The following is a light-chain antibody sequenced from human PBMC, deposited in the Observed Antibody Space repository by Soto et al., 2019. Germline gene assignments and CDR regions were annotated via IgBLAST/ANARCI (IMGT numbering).Light chain of an antibody. Sequence: EIVMTQSPATLSVSPGARASLSCRASQSVTHNLAWYQQKPGQAPRLLIYGASTRATGVPARFSGSGSGTEFTLTISSLQSEDFAVYYCQHYNNWPFTFGPGTKVDIK. V-gene: IGKV3-15*01. CDR2: GAS. CDR3: QHYNNWPFT. J-gene: IGKJ3*01. CDR1: QSVTHN.